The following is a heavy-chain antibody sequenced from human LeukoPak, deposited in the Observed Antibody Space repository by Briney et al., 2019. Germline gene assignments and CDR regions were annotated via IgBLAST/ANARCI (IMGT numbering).Heavy chain of an antibody. CDR1: GFTFSTYG. V-gene: IGHV3-30*02. J-gene: IGHJ2*01. D-gene: IGHD4-17*01. CDR3: ARDQCDYGDFYWYVDL. Sequence: AGGSLRLSCAASGFTFSTYGMHWVRQAPGKGLEWVAFIRYDGRNKYYADSVKGRFTISRDNSKNTLFLHMNNLRTEDTAVYFCARDQCDYGDFYWYVDLWGRGTLVTVSS. CDR2: IRYDGRNK.